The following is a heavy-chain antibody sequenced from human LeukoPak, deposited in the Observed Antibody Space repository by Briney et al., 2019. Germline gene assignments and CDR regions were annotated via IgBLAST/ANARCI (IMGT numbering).Heavy chain of an antibody. CDR3: TRVANGDYFDF. Sequence: PSETLSLTCTVSGGSISSGGYYWSWIRQHPGKGLEWIGYIYFSGYTYYNPSLRSRVSISIDTSKNRFSLNLNSVTAADTAVYYCTRVANGDYFDFWGQGTLVTVSS. CDR2: IYFSGYT. V-gene: IGHV4-30-4*08. J-gene: IGHJ4*02. D-gene: IGHD4-17*01. CDR1: GGSISSGGYY.